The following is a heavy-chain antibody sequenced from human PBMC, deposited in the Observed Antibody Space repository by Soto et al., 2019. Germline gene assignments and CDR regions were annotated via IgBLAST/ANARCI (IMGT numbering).Heavy chain of an antibody. CDR2: ITTSTSSNV. CDR3: ALYDALFFDY. J-gene: IGHJ4*02. CDR1: GFSVATYN. Sequence: PGGSLRLSCAASGFSVATYNMNWVRQAPGKGLEWVSSITTSTSSNVYYVDSVKGRFTISRDSAKNSLYLQMNSLRAEDTALYFCALYDALFFDYRGQGTLVTVSS. V-gene: IGHV3-21*01. D-gene: IGHD2-8*01.